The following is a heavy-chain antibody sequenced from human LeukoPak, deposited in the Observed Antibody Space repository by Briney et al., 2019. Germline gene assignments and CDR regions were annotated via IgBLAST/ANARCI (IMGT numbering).Heavy chain of an antibody. V-gene: IGHV5-51*01. D-gene: IGHD4-17*01. J-gene: IGHJ6*03. Sequence: GESLKISCKGSGYSFTSYWIGWVRQMPGNGLEWMGIIYPGDSDTRYSPSFQGQVTISADKSISTAYLQWSSLKASDTAMYYRARQKSGDGYYYYYMDVWGKGTTVTVSS. CDR3: ARQKSGDGYYYYYMDV. CDR2: IYPGDSDT. CDR1: GYSFTSYW.